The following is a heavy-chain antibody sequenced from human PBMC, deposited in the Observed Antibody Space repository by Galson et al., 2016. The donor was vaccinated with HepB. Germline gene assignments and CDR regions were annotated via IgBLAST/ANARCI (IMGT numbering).Heavy chain of an antibody. J-gene: IGHJ6*04. Sequence: SLRLSCAASGFSFSSYGMTWVRRAPGKGLEVVSSISRSGDSTDYADSVKGRFTISRDNSKNTLSLQMNSLRAEDTALYYCVQGSTAPAVWGKGTPVTVST. CDR3: VQGSTAPAV. CDR2: ISRSGDST. CDR1: GFSFSSYG. D-gene: IGHD2-2*01. V-gene: IGHV3-23*01.